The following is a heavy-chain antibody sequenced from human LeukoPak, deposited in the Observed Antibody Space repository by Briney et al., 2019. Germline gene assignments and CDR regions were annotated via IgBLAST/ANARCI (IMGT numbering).Heavy chain of an antibody. CDR1: GFTFSDYY. CDR2: ISYSGSTT. J-gene: IGHJ5*02. Sequence: GGSLRLCCAASGFTFSDYYMSWIRQAPGKGLEWVSYISYSGSTTSYADSVKGRFTISRDNAKNSLYLQMNCLRAEDTAVYYCARAGPPAFDPWGQGTLVTVSS. CDR3: ARAGPPAFDP. V-gene: IGHV3-11*04.